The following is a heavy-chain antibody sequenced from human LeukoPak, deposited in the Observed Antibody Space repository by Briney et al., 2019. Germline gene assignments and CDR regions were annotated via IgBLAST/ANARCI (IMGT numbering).Heavy chain of an antibody. CDR1: GGTFSSYA. CDR3: ASDRFSSGPFDY. J-gene: IGHJ4*02. Sequence: SVKVSCKASGGTFSSYAISWVRQAPGQGLEWMEGTIPIFGTANYAQKFQGRVTITADESTSTAYMELSSLRSEDTAVYYCASDRFSSGPFDYWGQGTLVTVSS. CDR2: TIPIFGTA. V-gene: IGHV1-69*13. D-gene: IGHD6-19*01.